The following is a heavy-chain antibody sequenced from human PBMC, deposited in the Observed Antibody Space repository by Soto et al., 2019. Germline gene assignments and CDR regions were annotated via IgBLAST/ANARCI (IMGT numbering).Heavy chain of an antibody. CDR2: IKQDGSEK. V-gene: IGHV3-7*01. Sequence: GGSLRLSCAASGFTFSGNWMSWVRQAPGKGLEWVANIKQDGSEKYYVDSVKGRFTISRDNAKSSLFLQMNSLRAEDTAVYYCVAPYCSRSSCYAYDFWGQGTRVTVSS. CDR3: VAPYCSRSSCYAYDF. D-gene: IGHD2-2*01. CDR1: GFTFSGNW. J-gene: IGHJ4*02.